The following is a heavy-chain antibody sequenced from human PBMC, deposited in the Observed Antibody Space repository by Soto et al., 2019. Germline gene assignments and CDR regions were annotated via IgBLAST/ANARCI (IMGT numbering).Heavy chain of an antibody. V-gene: IGHV4-59*01. J-gene: IGHJ5*02. CDR1: GGSISSYY. CDR3: ARDSGQLVPRGIWFDP. Sequence: QVQLQESGPGLVKPSETLSLTCTVSGGSISSYYWSWIRQPPGKGLEWIGYIYYSGSTNYNPSLKSRVTISVDTSKNQFSLKLSSVTAADTAVYYCARDSGQLVPRGIWFDPWGQGTLVTVSS. CDR2: IYYSGST. D-gene: IGHD6-13*01.